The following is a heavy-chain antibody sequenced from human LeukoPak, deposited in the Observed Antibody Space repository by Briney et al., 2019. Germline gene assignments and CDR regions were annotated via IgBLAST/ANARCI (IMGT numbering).Heavy chain of an antibody. CDR1: GCIFTSYW. CDR3: ARHRQEADPHCSSTSCYFYYYYGMDV. CDR2: IYPGDSDT. V-gene: IGHV5-51*01. Sequence: GESLQISCKGSGCIFTSYWIGWVRQLPGKGLEWMGIIYPGDSDTRYSPSFQGQVTISADKSISTAYLQWSSLKASDTAMYYCARHRQEADPHCSSTSCYFYYYYGMDVWGQGTTVTVSS. D-gene: IGHD2-2*01. J-gene: IGHJ6*02.